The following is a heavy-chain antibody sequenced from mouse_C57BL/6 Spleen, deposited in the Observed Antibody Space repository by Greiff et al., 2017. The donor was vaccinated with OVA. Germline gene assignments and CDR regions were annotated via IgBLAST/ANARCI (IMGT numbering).Heavy chain of an antibody. V-gene: IGHV1-18*01. CDR1: GYTFTDYN. CDR2: INPNNGGT. J-gene: IGHJ2*01. D-gene: IGHD2-3*01. Sequence: VQLQQSGPELVKPGASVKIPCKASGYTFTDYNMDWVKQSHGKSLEWIGDINPNNGGTIYNQKFKGKATLTVDKSSSTAYMELRSLTSEDTAVYYCARGDDGYYDGYFDYWGQGTTLTVSS. CDR3: ARGDDGYYDGYFDY.